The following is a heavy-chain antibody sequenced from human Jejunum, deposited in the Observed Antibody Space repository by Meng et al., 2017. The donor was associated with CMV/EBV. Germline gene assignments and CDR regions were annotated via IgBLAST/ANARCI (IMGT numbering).Heavy chain of an antibody. CDR1: SITSSSHY. CDR3: ARGLTGPEYYYNAMDV. D-gene: IGHD4-11*01. V-gene: IGHV4-39*07. CDR2: LYYTGNA. J-gene: IGHJ6*02. Sequence: SITSSSHYWGWIRQPPGKGLEWVGSLYYTGNAYYNPSLKSRVTISVDTSKNQFSLKVSSMTAADTAVYYCARGLTGPEYYYNAMDVWGQGTAVTVSS.